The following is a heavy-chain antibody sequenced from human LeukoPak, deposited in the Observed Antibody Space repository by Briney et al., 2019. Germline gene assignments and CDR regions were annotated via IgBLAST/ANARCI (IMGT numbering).Heavy chain of an antibody. Sequence: ASVKVSCMASGYTFTDYFMHWVRQAPGQGRERVGWINPHSGGTNYAQKFQGRVTMTRDTSISTAYVELNRLRSDDTAVYYCARGGLPAFYYYMDVWGKGTTVTVSS. CDR1: GYTFTDYF. CDR3: ARGGLPAFYYYMDV. CDR2: INPHSGGT. D-gene: IGHD1-26*01. V-gene: IGHV1-2*02. J-gene: IGHJ6*03.